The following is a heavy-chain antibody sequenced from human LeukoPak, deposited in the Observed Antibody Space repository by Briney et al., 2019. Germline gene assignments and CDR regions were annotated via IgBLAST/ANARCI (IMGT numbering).Heavy chain of an antibody. CDR1: GFTFSSYS. Sequence: GGSLRLSCAVSGFTFSSYSMNWVRQAPGKGLEWVSYISSSGSTIYYADSVKGRFTISRDNAKNSLYLQMNSLRAEDTAVYYCARGDYGSGSYDYWGQGTLVTVSS. V-gene: IGHV3-48*04. D-gene: IGHD3-10*01. CDR3: ARGDYGSGSYDY. J-gene: IGHJ4*02. CDR2: ISSSGSTI.